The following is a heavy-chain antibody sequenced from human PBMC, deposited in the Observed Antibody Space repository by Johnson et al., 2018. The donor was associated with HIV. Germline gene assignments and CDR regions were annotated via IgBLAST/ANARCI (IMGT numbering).Heavy chain of an antibody. CDR2: ISWNRGRK. D-gene: IGHD3-3*01. Sequence: VQLVESGGGLVQPGGSLRLSCAASGFTFDDYAMHWVRQAPGKGLEWVSGISWNRGRKGYADSVKGRFPISRDSAKNSLYLQMNSLRAEDTALYYCVRAQFLQWLFFDAFDIWGQGTMVTVSS. CDR1: GFTFDDYA. J-gene: IGHJ3*02. CDR3: VRAQFLQWLFFDAFDI. V-gene: IGHV3-9*01.